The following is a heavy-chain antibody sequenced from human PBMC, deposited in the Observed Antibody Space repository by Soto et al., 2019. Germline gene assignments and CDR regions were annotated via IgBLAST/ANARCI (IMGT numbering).Heavy chain of an antibody. D-gene: IGHD2-15*01. CDR1: GFSLSTSGVG. CDR3: AHSNRWTTIRY. V-gene: IGHV2-5*02. Sequence: QITLKESGPTLVKPTQTLTLTCTFSGFSLSTSGVGVGWIRQPPGKALEWLALIYWDDDKRYSPSLKSRLTXTXXTSKNQVVLTMTNMDTVDTATYYCAHSNRWTTIRYWGQGTLVTVSS. J-gene: IGHJ4*02. CDR2: IYWDDDK.